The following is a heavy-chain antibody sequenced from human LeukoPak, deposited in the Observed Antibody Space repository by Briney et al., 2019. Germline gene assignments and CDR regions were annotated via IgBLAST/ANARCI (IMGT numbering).Heavy chain of an antibody. CDR1: GFTFNYYW. J-gene: IGHJ6*02. Sequence: GGSLRLSCAASGFTFNYYWMNWVRQAPGKGLEWVANIKQGGSEIYYVDSVKGRFTISRDNAKNSLYLQMNSLRAEDTAVYYCARSLDYYYYGMDVWGQGTTVTVSS. V-gene: IGHV3-7*01. CDR2: IKQGGSEI. CDR3: ARSLDYYYYGMDV.